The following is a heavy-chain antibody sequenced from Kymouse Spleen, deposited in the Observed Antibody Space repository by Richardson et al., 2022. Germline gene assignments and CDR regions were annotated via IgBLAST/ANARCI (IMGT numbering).Heavy chain of an antibody. CDR1: GGSVSSGSYY. J-gene: IGHJ6*02. D-gene: IGHD5-18,IGHD5-18*01. CDR3: ARDGGYSYGYYYYYGMDV. V-gene: IGHV4-61*01. CDR2: IYYSGST. Sequence: QVQLQESGPGLVKPSETLSLTCTVSGGSVSSGSYYWSWIRQPPGKGLEWIGYIYYSGSTNYNPSLKSRVTISVDTSKNQFSLKLSSVTAADTAVYYCARDGGYSYGYYYYYGMDVWGQGTTVTVSS.